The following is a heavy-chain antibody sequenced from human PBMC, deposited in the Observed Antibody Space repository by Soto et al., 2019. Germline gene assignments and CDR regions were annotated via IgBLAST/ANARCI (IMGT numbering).Heavy chain of an antibody. Sequence: QVQLVESGGGLVKPGGSLRLSCAASGIIFSDYMSWVRQAPGKWLEWLSYISGSGRTIYSADSVKGRFTISRDNATNSLHLQMNNLRAEDTAVYYCARLPFTWGWFDPWGQGTLVTVSS. J-gene: IGHJ5*02. CDR3: ARLPFTWGWFDP. CDR2: ISGSGRTI. V-gene: IGHV3-11*01. CDR1: GIIFSDY. D-gene: IGHD3-16*01.